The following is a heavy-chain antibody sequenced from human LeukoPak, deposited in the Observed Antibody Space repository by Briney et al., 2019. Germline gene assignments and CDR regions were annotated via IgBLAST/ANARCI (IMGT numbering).Heavy chain of an antibody. CDR2: IDHGGST. V-gene: IGHV4-34*01. D-gene: IGHD3-10*01. Sequence: SETLSLTCAVYGGSFSGYYWSWIRQPPGKGLEWIGEIDHGGSTNYNPSLKSRVTISVDTSKNQFSLKLSSVTAADTAVYYCARAYYYGSGRPSPYDTFDIWGQGTMDTVSS. CDR1: GGSFSGYY. J-gene: IGHJ3*02. CDR3: ARAYYYGSGRPSPYDTFDI.